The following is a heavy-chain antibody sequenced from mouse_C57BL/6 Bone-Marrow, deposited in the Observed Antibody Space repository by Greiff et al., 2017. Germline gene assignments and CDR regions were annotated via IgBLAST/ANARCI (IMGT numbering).Heavy chain of an antibody. V-gene: IGHV1-42*01. CDR2: INPSTGGT. J-gene: IGHJ1*03. CDR3: ARSDWDWYFDV. CDR1: GYSFTGYY. D-gene: IGHD4-1*01. Sequence: EVQGVESGPELVQPGASVKISCKASGYSFTGYYMNWVKQSPEKSLEWIGEINPSTGGTTYNQKFKAKATLTVDKSSSTAYMQLKSLTSEDSAVYYCARSDWDWYFDVWGTGTTVTVSS.